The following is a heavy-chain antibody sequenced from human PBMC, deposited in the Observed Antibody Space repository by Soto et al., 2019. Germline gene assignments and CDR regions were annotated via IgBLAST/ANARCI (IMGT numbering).Heavy chain of an antibody. Sequence: SVKVSCKASGGTFSSYAISWVRQAPGQGLEWMGGIIPIFGTANYAQKFQGRVTITADESTSTAYMELSSLRSEDTAVYYCARGYYDSSGYQDWFDPWGQGTLVTVSS. CDR1: GGTFSSYA. CDR3: ARGYYDSSGYQDWFDP. D-gene: IGHD3-22*01. CDR2: IIPIFGTA. V-gene: IGHV1-69*13. J-gene: IGHJ5*02.